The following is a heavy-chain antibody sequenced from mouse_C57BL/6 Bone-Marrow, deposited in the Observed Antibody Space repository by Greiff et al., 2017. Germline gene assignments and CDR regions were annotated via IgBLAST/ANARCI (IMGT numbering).Heavy chain of an antibody. Sequence: QVQLQQSGAELVRPGASVKLSCKASGYTFTDYYINWVKQRPGQGLEWIARIYPGSGNTYYNEKFKGKATLTAEKSSSTAYMQLSSLTSEDSAVYFCARGVYGSSFLDYWGQGTTLTVSS. D-gene: IGHD1-1*01. V-gene: IGHV1-76*01. CDR3: ARGVYGSSFLDY. CDR1: GYTFTDYY. J-gene: IGHJ2*01. CDR2: IYPGSGNT.